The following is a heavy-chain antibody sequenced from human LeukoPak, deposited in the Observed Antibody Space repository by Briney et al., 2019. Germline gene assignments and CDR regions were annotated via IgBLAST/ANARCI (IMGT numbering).Heavy chain of an antibody. CDR2: IHGDGIST. Sequence: PGGSLRLSCAASGFTFSTYLMHWVRQAPGKGLVCVSRIHGDGISTTYADSVKGRFTISRDNAKNTLYLQMNSLRAEDTAVYFCASGELDSLYYFDYWGQGTLVTVSS. D-gene: IGHD1-1*01. CDR3: ASGELDSLYYFDY. J-gene: IGHJ4*02. CDR1: GFTFSTYL. V-gene: IGHV3-74*01.